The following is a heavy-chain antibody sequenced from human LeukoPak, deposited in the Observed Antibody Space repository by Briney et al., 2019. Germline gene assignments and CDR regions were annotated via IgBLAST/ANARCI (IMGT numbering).Heavy chain of an antibody. CDR2: IYPGDSDT. D-gene: IGHD3-22*01. V-gene: IGHV5-51*01. Sequence: GESLKISCKGSGYSFTSYWIGWVRQMPGKGLEWMGTIYPGDSDTRYSPSFQGQVTISADKSISTAFLQWSSLKASDTAMYYCARLSYDSSDFHYMDVWGKGTTVTISS. CDR3: ARLSYDSSDFHYMDV. J-gene: IGHJ6*03. CDR1: GYSFTSYW.